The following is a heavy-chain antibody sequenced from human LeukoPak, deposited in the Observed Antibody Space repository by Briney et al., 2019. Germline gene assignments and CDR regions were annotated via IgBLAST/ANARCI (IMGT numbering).Heavy chain of an antibody. Sequence: GGSLRLSCAASGFTFSSYAMSWVRQAPGKGLEWASAISGSGGSTYYADSVKGRFTISRDNSKNTLYLQMNSLRAEDTAVYYCAKDNYYYDTFDIWGQGTMVTVSS. V-gene: IGHV3-23*01. D-gene: IGHD3-10*01. CDR3: AKDNYYYDTFDI. J-gene: IGHJ3*02. CDR1: GFTFSSYA. CDR2: ISGSGGST.